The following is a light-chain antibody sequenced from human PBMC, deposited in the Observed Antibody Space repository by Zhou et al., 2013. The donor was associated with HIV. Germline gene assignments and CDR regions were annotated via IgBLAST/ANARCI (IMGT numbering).Light chain of an antibody. CDR2: GAS. Sequence: EIVMTQSPATLSVSPGERATLSCRASQSVSSNLALYQQKPGQAPRLLIYGASTRATGIPARFSGSGSGTEFTLTISSLQPEDVATYYCLKYNTAPWAFGQGTKVEIK. J-gene: IGKJ1*01. CDR3: LKYNTAPWA. CDR1: QSVSSN. V-gene: IGKV3-15*01.